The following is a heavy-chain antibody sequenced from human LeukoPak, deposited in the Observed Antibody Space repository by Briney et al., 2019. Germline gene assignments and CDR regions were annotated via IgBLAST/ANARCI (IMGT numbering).Heavy chain of an antibody. CDR2: IIPIFGTA. Sequence: SVKVSCKASGGTFSSYAISWVRQAPGQGLEWMGGIIPIFGTANYAQKFQGRVTITTDESTSTAYMELSSLRSEDTAVYYCGREDYYYDSSGHQIGGWFDPWGQGTLVTVSS. J-gene: IGHJ5*02. CDR3: GREDYYYDSSGHQIGGWFDP. D-gene: IGHD3-22*01. V-gene: IGHV1-69*05. CDR1: GGTFSSYA.